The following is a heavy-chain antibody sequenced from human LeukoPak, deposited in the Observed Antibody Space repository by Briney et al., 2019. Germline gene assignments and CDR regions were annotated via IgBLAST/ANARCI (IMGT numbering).Heavy chain of an antibody. D-gene: IGHD3-16*01. Sequence: PGGSLRLSCAASELTLSNYAMSWVRQAPGKGLEWVSAISISGGDTYYADSVKGRFTISRDNSKNTLYLQMNNLRAEDTAVYYCAKGNYGYYFDYWGQGTLVTVSS. CDR2: ISISGGDT. V-gene: IGHV3-23*01. CDR1: ELTLSNYA. J-gene: IGHJ4*02. CDR3: AKGNYGYYFDY.